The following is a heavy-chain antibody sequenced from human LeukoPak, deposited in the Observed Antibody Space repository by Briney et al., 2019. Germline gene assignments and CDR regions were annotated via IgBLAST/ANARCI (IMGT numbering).Heavy chain of an antibody. V-gene: IGHV6-1*01. D-gene: IGHD3-22*01. J-gene: IGHJ1*01. CDR1: GDSVSRNTAT. CDR3: ASSGYYQEYLQH. CDR2: TYYRSKWSS. Sequence: SQTLSLTCGISGDSVSRNTATWNWIRHSPSRGLEWLGRTYYRSKWSSVYAASVKSRMTVTPDTSKNQVSLQLNSVTPEDTAVYYCASSGYYQEYLQHWGQSTLVTVSS.